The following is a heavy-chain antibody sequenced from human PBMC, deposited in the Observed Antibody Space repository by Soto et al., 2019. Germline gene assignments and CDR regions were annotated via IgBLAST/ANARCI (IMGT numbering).Heavy chain of an antibody. Sequence: QVQLQQWGAGLLKPSETLSLTCAVYGGSFSGYYWSWIRQPPGKVLEWVGEINHSGSTNYNPSPKSRVTISVDTSKNQFAMKLSSVTAAATGVYSCARAGAGRITIFGVAQPPYYYYGMDVWGQGTTVTVSS. CDR1: GGSFSGYY. J-gene: IGHJ6*02. CDR3: ARAGAGRITIFGVAQPPYYYYGMDV. CDR2: INHSGST. D-gene: IGHD3-3*01. V-gene: IGHV4-34*01.